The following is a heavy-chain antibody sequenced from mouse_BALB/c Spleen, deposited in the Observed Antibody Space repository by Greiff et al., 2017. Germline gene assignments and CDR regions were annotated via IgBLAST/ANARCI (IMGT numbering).Heavy chain of an antibody. V-gene: IGHV3-2*02. CDR3: GTGGIWDRYDGYFDV. Sequence: EVHLVESGPGLVKPSQSLSLTCTVTGYSITSDYAWNWIRQFPGNKLEWMGYISYSGSTSYNPSLKSRTSITRDTSKNRFFLQLNSVTTEDTATYYYGTGGIWDRYDGYFDVWGAGTTVTVSA. CDR1: GYSITSDYA. J-gene: IGHJ1*01. CDR2: ISYSGST. D-gene: IGHD2-14*01.